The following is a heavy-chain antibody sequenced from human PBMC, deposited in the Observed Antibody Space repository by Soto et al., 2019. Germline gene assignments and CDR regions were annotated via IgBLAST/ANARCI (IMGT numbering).Heavy chain of an antibody. V-gene: IGHV1-2*02. CDR1: GYTFTGYY. CDR3: ARDSVTTANYWYFDL. D-gene: IGHD4-17*01. Sequence: ASVKVSCKASGYTFTGYYMHWVRQAPGQGLEWMGWINPNSGGTNYAQKFQGRVTMTRDTSISTAYMELSRLRSDDTAVYYCARDSVTTANYWYFDLWGRGTLVTVSS. CDR2: INPNSGGT. J-gene: IGHJ2*01.